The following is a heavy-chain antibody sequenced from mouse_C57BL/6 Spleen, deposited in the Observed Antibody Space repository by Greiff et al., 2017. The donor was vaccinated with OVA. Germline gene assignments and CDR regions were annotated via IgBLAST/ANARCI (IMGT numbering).Heavy chain of an antibody. CDR3: TRGNYGSNYAMDY. V-gene: IGHV5-9-1*02. D-gene: IGHD1-1*01. Sequence: EVKLVESGEGLVKPGGSLKLSCAASGFTFSSYAMSWVRQTPEKRLEWVAYISSGGDYIYYADTVKGRFTISRDNARNTLYLQMSSLKSEDKAMYYCTRGNYGSNYAMDYWGQGTSVTVSS. CDR2: ISSGGDYI. J-gene: IGHJ4*01. CDR1: GFTFSSYA.